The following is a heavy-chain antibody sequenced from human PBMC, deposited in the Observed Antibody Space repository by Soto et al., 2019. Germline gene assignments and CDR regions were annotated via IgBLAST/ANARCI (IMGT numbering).Heavy chain of an antibody. V-gene: IGHV1-8*01. CDR1: GYTFTSYD. J-gene: IGHJ5*01. Sequence: ASVKVSCKASGYTFTSYDINWVRQATGQGLEWVGWMNPNSGYTGYAQKFQGRLTMTRNTPISTAYMELSSLRSEDTAVYYCARRYSSGWYIWFDSWGQGTLVTVSS. D-gene: IGHD6-19*01. CDR3: ARRYSSGWYIWFDS. CDR2: MNPNSGYT.